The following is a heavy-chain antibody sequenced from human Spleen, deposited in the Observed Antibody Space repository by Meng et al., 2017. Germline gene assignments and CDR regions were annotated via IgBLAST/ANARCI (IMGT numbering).Heavy chain of an antibody. CDR3: VRSSGWVRTGFDP. J-gene: IGHJ5*02. Sequence: QPQLQESGPGLVSPSEAPCLTSSVSGGSISTSVYYWGWIRQPPGKGLEWIGSIGHSGITYYTPSLKSRVTVSIDTSKSQFSLKLTSVTAADTAVYYCVRSSGWVRTGFDPWGQGTLVTVSS. CDR1: GGSISTSVYY. D-gene: IGHD6-19*01. V-gene: IGHV4-39*01. CDR2: IGHSGIT.